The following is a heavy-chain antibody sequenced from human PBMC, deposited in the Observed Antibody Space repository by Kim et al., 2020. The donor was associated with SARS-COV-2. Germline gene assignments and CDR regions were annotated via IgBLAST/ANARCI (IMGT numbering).Heavy chain of an antibody. D-gene: IGHD3-3*01. J-gene: IGHJ5*02. V-gene: IGHV4-30-4*01. Sequence: SETLSLTCTVSGGSISSGDYYWSWIRQPPGKGLEWIGYIYYSGSTYYNPSLKSRVTISVDTSKNQFSLKLSSVTAADTAVYYCARGVLRFSAGLNWFDPWGQGTLVTVSS. CDR2: IYYSGST. CDR3: ARGVLRFSAGLNWFDP. CDR1: GGSISSGDYY.